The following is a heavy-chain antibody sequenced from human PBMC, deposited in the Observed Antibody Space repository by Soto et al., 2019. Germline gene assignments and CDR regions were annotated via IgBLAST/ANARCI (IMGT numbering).Heavy chain of an antibody. CDR3: ARLERYTFGVDP. CDR1: GGSISSSSYY. D-gene: IGHD1-1*01. V-gene: IGHV4-39*01. J-gene: IGHJ5*02. CDR2: IYYSGST. Sequence: QLQLQESGPGLVKPSETLSLTCTVSGGSISSSSYYWGWIRQPPGKGLEWIGSIYYSGSTYYNPSLKSRVTISVDTSKNQFSLKLSSVTAADTAVYYCARLERYTFGVDPWGQGTLVTVSS.